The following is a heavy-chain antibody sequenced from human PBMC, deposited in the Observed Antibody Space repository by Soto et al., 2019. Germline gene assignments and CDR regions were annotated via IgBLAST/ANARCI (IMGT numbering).Heavy chain of an antibody. D-gene: IGHD6-13*01. V-gene: IGHV1-3*05. CDR3: ARDGATAGTPRNWFDP. Sequence: QVQLVQSGAEEKKPGASVKVSCKTSGYTFTTYAVHWVRQAPGQRLEWMGWIVTGNGDTRYSEKFQGRVSVTRDTPAPPAYVELSSLRSEDTAVYYCARDGATAGTPRNWFDPWGQGTLVTVSS. CDR2: IVTGNGDT. J-gene: IGHJ5*02. CDR1: GYTFTTYA.